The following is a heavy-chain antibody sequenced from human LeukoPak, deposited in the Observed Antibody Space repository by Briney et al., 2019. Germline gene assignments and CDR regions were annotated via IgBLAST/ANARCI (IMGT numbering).Heavy chain of an antibody. V-gene: IGHV5-51*01. Sequence: GESLKISCKASGYSFATHWIAWVRQMPGKGLEWMAIIYPGDSDTRYSPSFEGQVTVSADKSISTAYLQWRSLKASDTAMYYCARRYYGDYLDFFGYWGQGTLVTVSS. J-gene: IGHJ4*01. CDR2: IYPGDSDT. CDR3: ARRYYGDYLDFFGY. CDR1: GYSFATHW. D-gene: IGHD4-17*01.